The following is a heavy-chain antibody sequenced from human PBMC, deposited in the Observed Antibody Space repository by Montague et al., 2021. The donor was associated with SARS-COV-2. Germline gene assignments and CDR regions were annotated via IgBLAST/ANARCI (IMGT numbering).Heavy chain of an antibody. Sequence: SETLSLTCTVSGASINIGTYYWTWIRQSPGKPLEWVGYIHDSGTTNYNPSLKSRVTILEDTSRNQFSLNLNSVTAADTAVYYCARGHCSGGFCYYDVAFDVVGQGTTVTVS. D-gene: IGHD2-15*01. CDR3: ARGHCSGGFCYYDVAFDV. V-gene: IGHV4-61*01. CDR2: IHDSGTT. J-gene: IGHJ3*01. CDR1: GASINIGTYY.